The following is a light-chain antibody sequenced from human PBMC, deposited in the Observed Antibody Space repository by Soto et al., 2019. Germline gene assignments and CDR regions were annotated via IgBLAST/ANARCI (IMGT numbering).Light chain of an antibody. V-gene: IGKV1-39*01. J-gene: IGKJ1*01. Sequence: DIQMTRSPSSLSASVGDRATLPCRASQSISSYLNWYQQKPGKAPKLLIYAASSLQSGVPSRFSGSGSGTDFTLTISSLQPEDFATYYCQQSYSTLWTFGQGTKVDIK. CDR2: AAS. CDR3: QQSYSTLWT. CDR1: QSISSY.